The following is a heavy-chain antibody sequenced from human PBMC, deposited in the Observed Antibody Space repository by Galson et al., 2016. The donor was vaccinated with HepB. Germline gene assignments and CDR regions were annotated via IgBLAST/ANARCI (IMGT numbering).Heavy chain of an antibody. CDR3: ARPSSGIHNY. Sequence: SLRLSCAVSGFTVSNNYMAWVRQAPGKGLELVSLIYSGGSRYYADSVKGRFTISRDNSNNKLYLQMDSLRAGDTAVYYCARPSSGIHNYWGQGTLVTVAS. CDR1: GFTVSNNY. CDR2: IYSGGSR. J-gene: IGHJ4*02. V-gene: IGHV3-53*01. D-gene: IGHD1-26*01.